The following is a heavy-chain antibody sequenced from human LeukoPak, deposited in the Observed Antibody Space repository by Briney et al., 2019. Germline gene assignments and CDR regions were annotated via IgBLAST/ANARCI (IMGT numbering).Heavy chain of an antibody. CDR3: ARYDHINYGLKY. CDR1: GSTFSSHW. J-gene: IGHJ4*02. Sequence: TGGSLRLSWAASGSTFSSHWMICVRQAPGKGLEWVANIKEDGSEKYYVDSVKGRFTISRDNAKNSLYLQMNSLRVEDTAVYYCARYDHINYGLKYWGQGTLVTVPS. D-gene: IGHD4-11*01. CDR2: IKEDGSEK. V-gene: IGHV3-7*04.